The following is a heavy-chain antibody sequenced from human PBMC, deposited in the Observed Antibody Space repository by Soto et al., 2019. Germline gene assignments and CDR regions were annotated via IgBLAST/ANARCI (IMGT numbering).Heavy chain of an antibody. Sequence: PGGSLRLSCAASGFTFSSYAMSWVRQAPGKGLEWVSAISGSGGSTYYADSVKGRFTISRDNSKNTLYLQMNSLRAEDTAVYYCAKVTQNEYYYYDSSGYYAFDYWGQGTLVTVS. CDR1: GFTFSSYA. CDR2: ISGSGGST. V-gene: IGHV3-23*01. J-gene: IGHJ4*02. D-gene: IGHD3-22*01. CDR3: AKVTQNEYYYYDSSGYYAFDY.